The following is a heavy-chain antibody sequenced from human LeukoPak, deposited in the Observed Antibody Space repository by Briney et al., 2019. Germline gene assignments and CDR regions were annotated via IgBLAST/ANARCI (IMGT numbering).Heavy chain of an antibody. Sequence: GSLRLSCAASGFTFSSYGMSWVRQAPGKGLEWVSAISGSGGSTYYADSVKGRFTISRDNSKNTLYLQMNSLRAEDTAVYYCAKDGCSSTSCPGAFDYWGQGTLVTVSS. CDR3: AKDGCSSTSCPGAFDY. CDR1: GFTFSSYG. CDR2: ISGSGGST. D-gene: IGHD2-2*01. V-gene: IGHV3-23*01. J-gene: IGHJ4*02.